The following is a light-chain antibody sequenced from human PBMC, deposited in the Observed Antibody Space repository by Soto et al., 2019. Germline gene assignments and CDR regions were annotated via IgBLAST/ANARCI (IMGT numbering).Light chain of an antibody. J-gene: IGLJ2*01. Sequence: QSALTQPPSASGSHGQSVTISCTGTSSDVGSYNYVSWYQQHPDKAPKLMIYEVNKRPSGVPDRFSGSKSGNTASLTVSGLQAEDEADYYCTSYAGYDNPVVFGGGTKLTVL. CDR3: TSYAGYDNPVV. CDR1: SSDVGSYNY. V-gene: IGLV2-8*01. CDR2: EVN.